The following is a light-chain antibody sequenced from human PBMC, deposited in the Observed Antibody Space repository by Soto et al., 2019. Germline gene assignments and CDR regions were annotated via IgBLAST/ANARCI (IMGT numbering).Light chain of an antibody. CDR3: LQHNTFPWT. CDR2: GAF. CDR1: QGINDN. J-gene: IGKJ1*01. Sequence: DIQMTQSPSAMSASVGDRVTITCRASQGINDNLAWIQQKPGQVPKRLIYGAFSLQRGVPSRFSGSGSGTEFTLTISSLQPEDFATYYCLQHNTFPWTFGQGTKVEIQ. V-gene: IGKV1-17*03.